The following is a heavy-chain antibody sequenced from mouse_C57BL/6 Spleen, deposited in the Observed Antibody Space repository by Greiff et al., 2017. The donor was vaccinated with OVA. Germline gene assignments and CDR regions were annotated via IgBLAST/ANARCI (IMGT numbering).Heavy chain of an antibody. D-gene: IGHD3-3*01. Sequence: VMLVESGPGLVAPSQSLSITCTVSGFSLTGYGVHWVRQPPGEGLEWLVVIWSDGSTTYNSAHKSRLSISKDNAKSQDFLKMNSLQTDDTARYYCARHGEGSGYDAMDDWGQGTSVTVSS. J-gene: IGHJ4*01. CDR2: IWSDGST. CDR1: GFSLTGYG. V-gene: IGHV2-6-1*01. CDR3: ARHGEGSGYDAMDD.